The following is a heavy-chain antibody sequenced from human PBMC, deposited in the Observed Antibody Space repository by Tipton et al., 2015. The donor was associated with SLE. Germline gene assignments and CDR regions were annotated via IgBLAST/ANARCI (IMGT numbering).Heavy chain of an antibody. Sequence: TLSLTCSVSGGSISSNTYFWSWIRQPAGEGLEWIGRIYASGSTNYNPSLRSRAAMSVDTSKSHFSLKLTSVTAADTAVYYCAGRLRGDDFWSGYYRDWGQGTLVTVSS. CDR2: IYASGST. V-gene: IGHV4-61*02. J-gene: IGHJ4*02. D-gene: IGHD3-3*01. CDR3: AGRLRGDDFWSGYYRD. CDR1: GGSISSNTYF.